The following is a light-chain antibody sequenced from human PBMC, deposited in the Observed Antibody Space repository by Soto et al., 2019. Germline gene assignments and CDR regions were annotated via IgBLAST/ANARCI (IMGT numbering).Light chain of an antibody. CDR3: QAYDYSLTASV. CDR2: EVT. CDR1: SSDVGNYNF. V-gene: IGLV2-14*01. Sequence: QSALTQPASVSGSPGQSITIFCTGTSSDVGNYNFVSWYRHHPGRAPQVIIYEVTNRPSGVSSRFSGSKSANTALLTISGLQPEDEGDYYCQAYDYSLTASVFGGGTKLTVL. J-gene: IGLJ3*02.